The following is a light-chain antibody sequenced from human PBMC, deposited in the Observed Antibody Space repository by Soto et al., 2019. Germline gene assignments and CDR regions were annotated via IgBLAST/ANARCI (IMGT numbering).Light chain of an antibody. CDR2: WAS. V-gene: IGKV4-1*01. J-gene: IGKJ2*01. CDR1: QSIFYSSNNKNY. Sequence: DIVMTQSPDSLAVSLGERATINCKSSQSIFYSSNNKNYLAWYQQKPGHPPKLLIYWASTRESGVPDRFSGSGSGTDFTLTISSLQAEDVAVYYCQQYYETSPYTFGQGTKLEIK. CDR3: QQYYETSPYT.